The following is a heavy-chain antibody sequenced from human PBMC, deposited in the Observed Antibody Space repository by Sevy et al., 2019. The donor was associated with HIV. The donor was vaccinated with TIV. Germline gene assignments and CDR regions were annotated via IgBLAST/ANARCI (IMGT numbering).Heavy chain of an antibody. Sequence: GGSLRLSCAASGFTFSKYSMSWVRQPPGKGLEWVSTLCFGCGEINYADSVKGRFTISRDNSKSSVYLQMNNLRPEDTAVYYCAREGCSKPHDHWGQGTLVTVSS. CDR2: LCFGCGEI. V-gene: IGHV3-23*01. CDR3: AREGCSKPHDH. D-gene: IGHD2-2*01. J-gene: IGHJ4*02. CDR1: GFTFSKYS.